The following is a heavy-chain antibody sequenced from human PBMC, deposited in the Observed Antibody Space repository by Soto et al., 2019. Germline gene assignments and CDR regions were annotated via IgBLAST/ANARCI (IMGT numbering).Heavy chain of an antibody. D-gene: IGHD2-15*01. Sequence: SETLSLTCTVSGYSISNGYYWGWIRQTPGKGLEWIAGIYHSGSTYYNPSLKSRVTISVDTSKNQFSLKLSSVTAADTAVYFCARAPFCSGGTCSLDNWFDPWGQGTLVTVSS. CDR1: GYSISNGYY. CDR3: ARAPFCSGGTCSLDNWFDP. J-gene: IGHJ5*02. CDR2: IYHSGST. V-gene: IGHV4-38-2*02.